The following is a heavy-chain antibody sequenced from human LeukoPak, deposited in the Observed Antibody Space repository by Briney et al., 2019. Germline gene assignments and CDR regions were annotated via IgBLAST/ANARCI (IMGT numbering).Heavy chain of an antibody. CDR1: GFTFSSYS. V-gene: IGHV3-48*01. D-gene: IGHD3-10*01. CDR2: ISSGSSTI. J-gene: IGHJ4*02. CDR3: ARDTAMVRGVIIPPY. Sequence: GGSLRLSCAASGFTFSSYSMNWVRQAPGKGLEWVSYISSGSSTIYYADSVKGRFTISRDNAKNSLYLQMNSLRAEDTAVYYCARDTAMVRGVIIPPYWGQGTLVTVSS.